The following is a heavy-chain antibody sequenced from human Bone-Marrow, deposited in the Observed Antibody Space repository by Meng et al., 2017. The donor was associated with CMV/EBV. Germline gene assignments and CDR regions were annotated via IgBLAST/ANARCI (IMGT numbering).Heavy chain of an antibody. CDR3: ARGRDYDFWSGYLHYYGMDV. D-gene: IGHD3-3*01. CDR1: GFTFSSYA. Sequence: GGSLRLSCAASGFTFSSYAMHWVRQAPGKGLEWVAVISYDGSNKYYADSVKGRFPISRDNSKNTLYLQMNSLRAEDTGVYYCARGRDYDFWSGYLHYYGMDVWGQGTTVTVSS. CDR2: ISYDGSNK. J-gene: IGHJ6*02. V-gene: IGHV3-30-3*01.